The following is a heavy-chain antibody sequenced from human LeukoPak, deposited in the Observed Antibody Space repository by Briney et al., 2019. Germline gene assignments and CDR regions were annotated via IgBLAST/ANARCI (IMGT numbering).Heavy chain of an antibody. V-gene: IGHV3-9*01. J-gene: IGHJ4*02. CDR1: GFTFDDYA. CDR3: VRPPQRYCTTTSCLTY. D-gene: IGHD2-2*01. CDR2: ISWNSGSI. Sequence: HPGGSLRLSCAASGFTFDDYAMHWVRQAPGKGLEWVSGISWNSGSIGYADSVKGRFTISRDNAKNSLCLQMSSLRVDDTAVYYCVRPPQRYCTTTSCLTYWGQGILVTVSS.